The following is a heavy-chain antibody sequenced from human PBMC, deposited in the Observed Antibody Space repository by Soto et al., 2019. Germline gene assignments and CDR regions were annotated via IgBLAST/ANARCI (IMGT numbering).Heavy chain of an antibody. J-gene: IGHJ5*02. V-gene: IGHV1-18*01. CDR1: GYTFTSYD. CDR2: ISAYNGNT. CDR3: ARGRHDYRGWFDP. D-gene: IGHD4-17*01. Sequence: ASVKVSCKASGYTFTSYDLNWVRQATGQGLEWMGWISAYNGNTNYAQKLQGRVTMTTDTSTSTAYMELRSLRSDDTAVYYCARGRHDYRGWFDPWGQGTLVTVSS.